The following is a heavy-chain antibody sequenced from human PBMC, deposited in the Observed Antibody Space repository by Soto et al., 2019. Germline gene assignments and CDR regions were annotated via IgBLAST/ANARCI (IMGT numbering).Heavy chain of an antibody. Sequence: QVQLQESGPGLVKPSQTLSLTCTVSGRSISSLNYYWSWIRQPPGKGLEWIGYIYYSGSTYNNPSLRGRVTTSVDTSKNQFSLKLSSVTAADTAVYYCARYGSGECNRGSCYSPFDYRGQGTLVTVSS. CDR1: GRSISSLNYY. V-gene: IGHV4-30-4*01. J-gene: IGHJ4*02. CDR3: ARYGSGECNRGSCYSPFDY. CDR2: IYYSGST. D-gene: IGHD2-15*01.